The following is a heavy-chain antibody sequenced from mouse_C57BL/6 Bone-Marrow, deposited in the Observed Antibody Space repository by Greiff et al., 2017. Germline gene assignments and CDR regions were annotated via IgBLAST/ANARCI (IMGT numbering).Heavy chain of an antibody. V-gene: IGHV1-72*01. CDR1: GYTFTSYW. CDR3: ARGPGRPHWYCDV. D-gene: IGHD4-1*01. Sequence: QVQLKQPGAELVKPGASVKLSCKASGYTFTSYWMHWVKQRPGRGLEWIGRIDPNSGGTKYNEKFKGKATLTVDNPSSTAYMQLSSLTSEDAAVYYCARGPGRPHWYCDVWGTGTTVTVSS. CDR2: IDPNSGGT. J-gene: IGHJ1*03.